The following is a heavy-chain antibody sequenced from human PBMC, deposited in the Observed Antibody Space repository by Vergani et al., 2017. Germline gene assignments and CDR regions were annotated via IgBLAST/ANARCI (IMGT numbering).Heavy chain of an antibody. CDR2: SRNKARSYTT. D-gene: IGHD2-2*01. V-gene: IGHV3-72*01. Sequence: EVQLVESGGGLVQPGGSLRLSCAASGFTLSDHVMDWVRQGPGKGLEWVGRSRNKARSYTTEYSASVKGRFTISRDNAKNSLYLQMNSLRAEDTAVYYCARALMYCSSTSCPPPYFDYWGQGTLVTVSS. J-gene: IGHJ4*02. CDR1: GFTLSDHV. CDR3: ARALMYCSSTSCPPPYFDY.